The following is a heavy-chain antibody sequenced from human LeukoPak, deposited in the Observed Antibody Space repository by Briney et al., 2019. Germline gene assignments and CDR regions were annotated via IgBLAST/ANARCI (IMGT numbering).Heavy chain of an antibody. CDR2: IIPIFGTA. CDR1: GYTFTSYD. J-gene: IGHJ5*02. Sequence: SVKVSCKASGYTFTSYDINWVRQATGQGLEWMGRIIPIFGTANYAQKFQGRVTITTDESTSTAYMELSSLRSEDTAVYYCARDRTAPRTLWFDPWGQGTLVTVSS. V-gene: IGHV1-69*05. D-gene: IGHD5-18*01. CDR3: ARDRTAPRTLWFDP.